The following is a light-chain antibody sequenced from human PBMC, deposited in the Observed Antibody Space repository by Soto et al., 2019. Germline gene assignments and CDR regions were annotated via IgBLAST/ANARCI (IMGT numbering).Light chain of an antibody. V-gene: IGKV3-20*01. CDR1: QSVTGTY. Sequence: EIVLTQSPGTLSLSPGDRATLSCRASQSVTGTYLAWYQQKPGQAPRLLICGESIRATGIPDRFSGSGSGTDFTLTISRLEPEDFAVYYCQQYGSPLWTFGQGTKVEI. CDR3: QQYGSPLWT. J-gene: IGKJ1*01. CDR2: GES.